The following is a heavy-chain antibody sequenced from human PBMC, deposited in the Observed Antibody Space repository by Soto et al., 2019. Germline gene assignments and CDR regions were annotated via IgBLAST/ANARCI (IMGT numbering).Heavy chain of an antibody. CDR1: GFTFSSYA. CDR2: ISGSGGST. Sequence: EVQLLESGGGLVQPGGSLRLSCAASGFTFSSYAMSWVRQAPGKGLEWVSAISGSGGSTYYADSVKGRFTISRDNSKNTLYLQMNSLRAEDTAVHYCAKDGIAAAGTRFSYFDYWGQGTLVTVSS. V-gene: IGHV3-23*01. CDR3: AKDGIAAAGTRFSYFDY. D-gene: IGHD6-13*01. J-gene: IGHJ4*02.